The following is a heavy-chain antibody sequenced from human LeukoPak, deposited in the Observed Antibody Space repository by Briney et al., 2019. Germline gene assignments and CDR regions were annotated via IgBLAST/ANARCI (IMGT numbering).Heavy chain of an antibody. CDR2: INPNFGNT. V-gene: IGHV1-2*02. D-gene: IGHD3-22*01. CDR3: ARAVALSSGYDY. Sequence: ASVKVSCKASGYTFTGYYMHWVRQAPGQGLEWMGWINPNFGNTNYAQKFQGRVTMTRDTSISTAYMELSRLRSDDTAVYYCARAVALSSGYDYWGQGTLVTVSS. J-gene: IGHJ4*02. CDR1: GYTFTGYY.